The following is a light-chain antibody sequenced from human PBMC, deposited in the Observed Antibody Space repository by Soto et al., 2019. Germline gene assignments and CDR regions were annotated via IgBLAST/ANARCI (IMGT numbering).Light chain of an antibody. Sequence: QSVLTQPPSMSEAPRQRVTISCSGSSFNIGNNAVSWYQEFPGKAPRLLIYSDDLLPSGVSDRFSGSKSGTSASLAISGLQAEDEAYYYCAAWDDILNGVVFGGGNKVTVL. CDR3: AAWDDILNGVV. CDR1: SFNIGNNA. V-gene: IGLV1-36*01. CDR2: SDD. J-gene: IGLJ3*02.